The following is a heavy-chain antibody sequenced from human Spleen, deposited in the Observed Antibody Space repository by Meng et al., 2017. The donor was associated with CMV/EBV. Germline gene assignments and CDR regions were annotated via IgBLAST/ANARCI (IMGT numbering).Heavy chain of an antibody. V-gene: IGHV3-21*01. J-gene: IGHJ3*01. Sequence: GGSLRLSCTASGFTFGSHNMNWVRQAPGKGLEWISSITSSGNYIYYADSVKGRFTISRDNAKNSLYLQMNSLRAEDTAVYYCARDVPRLRWGQGTVVTVSS. CDR3: ARDVPRLR. CDR1: GFTFGSHN. D-gene: IGHD3-3*01. CDR2: ITSSGNYI.